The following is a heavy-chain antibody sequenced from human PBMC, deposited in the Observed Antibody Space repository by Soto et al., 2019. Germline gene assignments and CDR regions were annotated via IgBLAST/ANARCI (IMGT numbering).Heavy chain of an antibody. CDR3: TGARAQRERSAYVLCGSCDS. CDR2: SLHVLGTT. J-gene: IGHJ4*02. V-gene: IGHV1-69*01. Sequence: HVQLVQSGAEVKKPGSSLKVSCKASGGAVSSFDISWVRQAPGLGLEWMGGSLHVLGTTSYAQKYQGRSTNTADASTKTDLMELSSLGPDETYIYNCTGARAQRERSAYVLCGSCDSWGQGTLVTVSS. D-gene: IGHD3-16*01. CDR1: GGAVSSFD.